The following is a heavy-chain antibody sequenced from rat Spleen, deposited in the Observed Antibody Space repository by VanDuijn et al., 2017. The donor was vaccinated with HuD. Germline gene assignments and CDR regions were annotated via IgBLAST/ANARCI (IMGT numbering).Heavy chain of an antibody. Sequence: VHLKESVPGLVQPSQTLSLTCTVSGFSLTDFSVSWVRHPPVTGLEWMGEIWGDGSTHYNSALKSRLTISRDTSKSQVFLKMNSLQTDDTAIYFCTSARDWGQGVMVTVSS. J-gene: IGHJ2*01. V-gene: IGHV2-1*01. D-gene: IGHD1-4*01. CDR3: TSARD. CDR2: IWGDGST. CDR1: GFSLTDFS.